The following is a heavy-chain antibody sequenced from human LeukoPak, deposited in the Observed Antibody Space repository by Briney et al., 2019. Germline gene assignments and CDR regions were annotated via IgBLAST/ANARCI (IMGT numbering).Heavy chain of an antibody. J-gene: IGHJ6*03. Sequence: ASVKVSCKTSGYTFTDYYMHWVRQAPGQGLEWMGRINLRSGGTNYAQKFQGRVTMTRDTSISTAYMELSRLRSDDTAVYYCARDFPRWYYYYMDVWGKGTTVTVSS. V-gene: IGHV1-2*06. CDR2: INLRSGGT. D-gene: IGHD2-15*01. CDR3: ARDFPRWYYYYMDV. CDR1: GYTFTDYY.